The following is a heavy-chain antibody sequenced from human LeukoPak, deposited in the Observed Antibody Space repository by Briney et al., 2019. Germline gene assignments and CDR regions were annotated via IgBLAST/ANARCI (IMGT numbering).Heavy chain of an antibody. CDR3: SLFGVKDAFDI. V-gene: IGHV1-24*01. Sequence: ASVKVSCKVSGYTLTELSMHWVRQAHGKGLEWMGGFDPEDGETIYAQKFQGRVTMTEDTSTDTAYMELSSLRSEDTAVYYCSLFGVKDAFDIWRQGTMVTVSS. J-gene: IGHJ3*02. CDR2: FDPEDGET. CDR1: GYTLTELS. D-gene: IGHD3-3*01.